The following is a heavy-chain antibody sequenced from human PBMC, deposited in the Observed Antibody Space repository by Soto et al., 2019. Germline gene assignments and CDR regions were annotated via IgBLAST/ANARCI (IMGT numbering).Heavy chain of an antibody. V-gene: IGHV3-11*01. CDR3: ARDFLEWPNYYYYYYMDV. Sequence: PGGSQRLSCAASGFTFSDYYMSWIRQAPGKGLEWVSYISSSGSTIYYADSVKGRFTISRDNAKNSLYLQMNSLRAEDTAVYYCARDFLEWPNYYYYYYMDVWGKGTTVTVSS. D-gene: IGHD3-3*01. CDR1: GFTFSDYY. CDR2: ISSSGSTI. J-gene: IGHJ6*03.